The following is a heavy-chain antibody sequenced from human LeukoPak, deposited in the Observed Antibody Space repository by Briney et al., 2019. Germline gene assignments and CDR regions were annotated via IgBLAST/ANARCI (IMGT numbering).Heavy chain of an antibody. CDR1: GGSISSGGYY. J-gene: IGHJ6*02. CDR2: IYTSGST. D-gene: IGHD3-3*01. CDR3: ARDRSHYDFWSGHRFREANYYYYGMDV. Sequence: SETLSLTCTVSGGSISSGGYYWSWIRQHPGKGLEWMGYIYTSGSTNYNPSLKSRVTMSVDTSKNQFSLKLSSVTAADTAVYYCARDRSHYDFWSGHRFREANYYYYGMDVWGQGTTVTVSS. V-gene: IGHV4-61*08.